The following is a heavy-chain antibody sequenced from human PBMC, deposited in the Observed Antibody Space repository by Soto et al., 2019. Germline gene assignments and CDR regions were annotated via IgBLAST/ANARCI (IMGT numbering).Heavy chain of an antibody. D-gene: IGHD1-26*01. Sequence: EVQLVESGGGLVQPGGSLRLSCAASGFTFSSYWMHWVRQAPGKGLVWVSRINSDGSSTSYADYVKGRVTISRHNAKNTLYLQMNSLRAEDTAVYYDARGEGGSEARFDIWGQGTMVTVSS. CDR3: ARGEGGSEARFDI. J-gene: IGHJ3*02. CDR2: INSDGSST. V-gene: IGHV3-74*01. CDR1: GFTFSSYW.